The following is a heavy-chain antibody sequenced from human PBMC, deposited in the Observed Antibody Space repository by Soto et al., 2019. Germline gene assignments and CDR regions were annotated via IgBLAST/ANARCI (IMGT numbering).Heavy chain of an antibody. V-gene: IGHV4-59*01. J-gene: IGHJ3*02. D-gene: IGHD1-26*01. Sequence: SETLSLTCTVSGASISSYYWSWVRQPPGKGLEWIGYMDYSGTKNNPSLKSRVTMSIDTSKNQFSPKLSSVTAADTAVYYCARDQPGSPVFDRAFDIWGQGTMVTVSS. CDR1: GASISSYY. CDR2: MDYSGT. CDR3: ARDQPGSPVFDRAFDI.